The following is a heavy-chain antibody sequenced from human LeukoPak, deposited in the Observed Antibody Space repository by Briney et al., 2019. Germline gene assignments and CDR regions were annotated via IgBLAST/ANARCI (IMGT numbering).Heavy chain of an antibody. D-gene: IGHD3-22*01. J-gene: IGHJ4*02. V-gene: IGHV1-69*04. CDR1: GGTFSSYA. CDR3: ALTRGYYDSSGYYFDY. CDR2: IIPILGIA. Sequence: SVKVSCQASGGTFSSYAISWVRQAPGQGLEWMGRIIPILGIANYAQKFQGRVTITADKSTSTAYMELSSLRSEDTAVYYCALTRGYYDSSGYYFDYWGQGTLVTVSS.